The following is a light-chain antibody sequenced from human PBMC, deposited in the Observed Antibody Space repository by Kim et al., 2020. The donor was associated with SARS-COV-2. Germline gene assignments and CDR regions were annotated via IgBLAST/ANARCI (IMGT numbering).Light chain of an antibody. J-gene: IGLJ3*02. CDR1: KLGDKY. CDR2: QDT. V-gene: IGLV3-1*01. Sequence: SVSPGQTATISCSGDKLGDKYVSWYRQRPGQPPMMLLYQDTKRPSGIPERFSGANSGNTATLTISGTQALDEADYYCQTWDTSAGVFGGGTKLTVL. CDR3: QTWDTSAGV.